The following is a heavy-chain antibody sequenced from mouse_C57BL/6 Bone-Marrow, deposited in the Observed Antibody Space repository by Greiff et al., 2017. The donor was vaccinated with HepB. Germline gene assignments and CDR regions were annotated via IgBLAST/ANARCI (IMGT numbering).Heavy chain of an antibody. CDR1: GFTFTDYY. CDR3: ARRGKLYYFDD. V-gene: IGHV7-3*01. CDR2: IRNKANGYTT. Sequence: EVQVVESGGGLVQPGGSLSLSCAASGFTFTDYYMSWVRQPPGKALEWLGFIRNKANGYTTEYSASVKGRFTISRDNSQSSLYLQMNALRAEDSANYYCARRGKLYYFDDWGQGTTLTVSS. J-gene: IGHJ2*01.